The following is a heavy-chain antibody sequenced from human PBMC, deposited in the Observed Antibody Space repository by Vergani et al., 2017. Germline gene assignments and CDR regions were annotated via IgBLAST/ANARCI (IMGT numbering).Heavy chain of an antibody. J-gene: IGHJ4*02. CDR3: ATIGYRRWGYYFDY. CDR1: GGSLSSYY. Sequence: QLQLQESGPGLVKPSETLSLTCTVSGGSLSSYYWSWIRQPPGKGLEWIGYIYYSGSTNYNPSLKSRVTISVDTSKNQFSLKLSSVTAADTAVYYCATIGYRRWGYYFDYWGQGILVTVSS. CDR2: IYYSGST. V-gene: IGHV4-59*12. D-gene: IGHD2-2*02.